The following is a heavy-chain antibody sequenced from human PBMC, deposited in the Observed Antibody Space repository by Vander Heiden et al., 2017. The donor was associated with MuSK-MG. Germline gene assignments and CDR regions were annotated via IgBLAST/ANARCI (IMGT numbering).Heavy chain of an antibody. Sequence: QVTLRESGPALVKPTQTLTLTCTFSGFSLNTSGMCVSWIRQPPGKALEWLARIDWDDEKSYSTSLKTRLTISRDTSKNQVVLTMTNMDPVDTATYYCARTRRYDVSTASARNSYYDMDVWGQGTTVTVSS. CDR1: GFSLNTSGMC. CDR2: IDWDDEK. J-gene: IGHJ6*02. CDR3: ARTRRYDVSTASARNSYYDMDV. V-gene: IGHV2-70*15. D-gene: IGHD3-3*01.